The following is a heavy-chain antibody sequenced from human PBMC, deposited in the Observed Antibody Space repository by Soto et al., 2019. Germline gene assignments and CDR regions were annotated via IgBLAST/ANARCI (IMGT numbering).Heavy chain of an antibody. CDR3: ARDCSGGSCYIPDY. CDR2: INQDGSEK. D-gene: IGHD2-15*01. Sequence: EVQLVEFGGGLVQPGGSLRLSCAGSGFIFSSYWMSWVRQAPGKGLEWVANINQDGSEKYYVDSVKGRFTISRDNSKNTLYLQMNSLRAEDTAVYYCARDCSGGSCYIPDYWGQGTLVTVSS. CDR1: GFIFSSYW. V-gene: IGHV3-7*01. J-gene: IGHJ4*02.